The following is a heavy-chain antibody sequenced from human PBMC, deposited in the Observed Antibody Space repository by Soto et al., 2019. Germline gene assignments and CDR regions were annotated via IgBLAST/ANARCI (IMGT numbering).Heavy chain of an antibody. V-gene: IGHV4-31*03. CDR3: SRGGIYGPGTYFFT. J-gene: IGHJ5*02. D-gene: IGHD3-10*01. CDR1: GGSIRSGGYH. Sequence: VQLQESGPGLAKPSQTLSLTCTVSGGSIRSGGYHWSWIRQHPGKALEWIGYIYYSGPTYSNPSLKSRVTMSVDTSENQFSLKVTSVTAADTAVYYCSRGGIYGPGTYFFTWGQGTLGTVSS. CDR2: IYYSGPT.